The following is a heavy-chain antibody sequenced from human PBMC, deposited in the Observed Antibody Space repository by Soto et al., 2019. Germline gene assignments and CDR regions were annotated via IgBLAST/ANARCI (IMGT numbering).Heavy chain of an antibody. Sequence: QVRLLQSGAEVKKSGASVKVSCKASGYTFNAYYIHWMRQAPGQGLEWMGWINPDTGGTDYAQKLQGWVTMTRDTSITTPYLELASLKIDDTAGYYCARAIARDGSSWYRGGYDSWGQGTLVTVS. CDR2: INPDTGGT. CDR1: GYTFNAYY. CDR3: ARAIARDGSSWYRGGYDS. V-gene: IGHV1-2*04. J-gene: IGHJ4*02. D-gene: IGHD6-13*01.